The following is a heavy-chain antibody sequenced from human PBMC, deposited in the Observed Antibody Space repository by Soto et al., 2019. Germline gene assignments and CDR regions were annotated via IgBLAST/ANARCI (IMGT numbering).Heavy chain of an antibody. J-gene: IGHJ4*02. V-gene: IGHV3-74*01. D-gene: IGHD1-7*01. CDR2: INSDGSST. CDR1: GFTFSSYW. CDR3: ARMWGTTPAFDY. Sequence: LRLSCAASGFTFSSYWMHWVRQAPGKGLVWVSRINSDGSSTSYADSVKGRFTISRDNAKNTLYLQMNSLRAEDTAVYYCARMWGTTPAFDYWGQGTLVTVSS.